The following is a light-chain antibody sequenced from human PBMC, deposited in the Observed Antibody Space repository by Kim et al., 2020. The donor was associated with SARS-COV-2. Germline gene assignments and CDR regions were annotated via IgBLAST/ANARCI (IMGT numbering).Light chain of an antibody. CDR1: QSVTDN. V-gene: IGKV3-15*01. CDR3: QHYDTGPPET. J-gene: IGKJ2*01. Sequence: EILMTQSPATLSLSPGETATLSCRASQSVTDNLAWYQQKPGQAPRLLIYGASTRATGIPARFSGSGSGTDFTLIISSRQSEDFALSYCQHYDTGPPETLGQGTKLEI. CDR2: GAS.